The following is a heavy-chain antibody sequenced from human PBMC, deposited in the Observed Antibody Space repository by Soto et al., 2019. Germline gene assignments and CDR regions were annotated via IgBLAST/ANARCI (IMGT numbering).Heavy chain of an antibody. CDR1: GVSLNTFA. D-gene: IGHD6-19*01. V-gene: IGHV3-64D*06. J-gene: IGHJ4*02. Sequence: XLSLRLSSSSSGVSLNTFAMHWVLQTPGKGLEFVSAISSNGGNTYYADSVKGRFAISRDNSKNTLYLQMYSLRPEDTALYYCVKEGYLRSDWYGQFDCWGQGTLVTVSS. CDR2: ISSNGGNT. CDR3: VKEGYLRSDWYGQFDC.